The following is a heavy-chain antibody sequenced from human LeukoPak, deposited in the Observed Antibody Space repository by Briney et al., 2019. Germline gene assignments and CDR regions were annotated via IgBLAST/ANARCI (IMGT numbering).Heavy chain of an antibody. CDR1: GGSISSNNW. CDR2: IYHSGST. CDR3: ARGTMVRGVIAAYYYYYMDV. J-gene: IGHJ6*03. Sequence: SGTLSLTCAVSGGSISSNNWWSWVRQPPGKGLEWIGEIYHSGSTNYNPSLKSRVTISVDKSKNQFSLKLSSVTAADTAVYYCARGTMVRGVIAAYYYYYMDVWGKGTTVTIS. V-gene: IGHV4-4*02. D-gene: IGHD3-10*01.